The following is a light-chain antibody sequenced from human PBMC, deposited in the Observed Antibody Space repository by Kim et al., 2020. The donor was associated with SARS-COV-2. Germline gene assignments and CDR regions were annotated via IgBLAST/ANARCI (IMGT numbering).Light chain of an antibody. V-gene: IGLV1-47*01. J-gene: IGLJ3*02. Sequence: GQRVTISCSGSSSNIGSNYVYWYQQLPGATPKLLIYRNNQRPSGVPDRFSGAKSGTSASLAISGLRSEDEADYYCAAWDDSLSGPVFGGGTKLTVL. CDR1: SSNIGSNY. CDR3: AAWDDSLSGPV. CDR2: RNN.